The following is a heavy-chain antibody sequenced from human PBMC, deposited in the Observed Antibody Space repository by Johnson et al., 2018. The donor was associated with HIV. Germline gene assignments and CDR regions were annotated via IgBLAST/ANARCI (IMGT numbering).Heavy chain of an antibody. V-gene: IGHV3-NL1*01. CDR1: GFTFSSYG. D-gene: IGHD3-10*01. J-gene: IGHJ3*02. Sequence: VQLVESGGGVVQPGGSLRLSCAASGFTFSSYGMHWVRQAPGKGLEWVSSITWNSDNIAYADSVKGRFTISRDNSKNTLYLQMNSLRAEDTAVYYCAKNSAAFDIWGQGTMVTVSS. CDR3: AKNSAAFDI. CDR2: ITWNSDNI.